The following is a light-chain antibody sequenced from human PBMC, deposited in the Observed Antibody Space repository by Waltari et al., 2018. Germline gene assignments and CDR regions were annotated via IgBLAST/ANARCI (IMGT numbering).Light chain of an antibody. Sequence: DIQMTQSPSTLSASIGDRVTITCRASQSLSNWLAWYQQKPWKAPKLLIYGASSLESGVPSRFSGSGSGTEFTLTISSLQPDDFATYYCQQYNTYSRTFGQGTTVEVK. J-gene: IGKJ1*01. CDR2: GAS. CDR1: QSLSNW. CDR3: QQYNTYSRT. V-gene: IGKV1-5*01.